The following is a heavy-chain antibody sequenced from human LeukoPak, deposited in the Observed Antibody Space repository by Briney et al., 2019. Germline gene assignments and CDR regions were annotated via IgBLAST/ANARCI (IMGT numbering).Heavy chain of an antibody. CDR1: GGSISSSNW. CDR3: ARLLGGYGDYGGVDY. J-gene: IGHJ4*02. D-gene: IGHD4-17*01. CDR2: IYHSGNT. V-gene: IGHV4-4*02. Sequence: SETLSLTCAVSGGSISSSNWWSWVRQPPGKGLEWIGEIYHSGNTNYNPSLKSRVTISVDKSKNQFSLKLSSVTAADTAVYYCARLLGGYGDYGGVDYWGQGTLVTVSS.